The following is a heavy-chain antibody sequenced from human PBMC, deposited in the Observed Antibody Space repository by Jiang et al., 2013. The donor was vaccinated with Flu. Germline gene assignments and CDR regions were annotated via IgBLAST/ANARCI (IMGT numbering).Heavy chain of an antibody. J-gene: IGHJ5*02. Sequence: GPGLVKPSQTLSLTCTVSGGSISSGGYYWSWIRQHPGKGLEWIGYIYYSGSTYYNPSLKSRVTISVDTSKNQFSLKLSSVTAADTAVYYCARVVPAAIWFDPWGQGTLVTVSS. CDR1: GGSISSGGYY. CDR3: ARVVPAAIWFDP. V-gene: IGHV4-31*03. CDR2: IYYSGST. D-gene: IGHD2-2*01.